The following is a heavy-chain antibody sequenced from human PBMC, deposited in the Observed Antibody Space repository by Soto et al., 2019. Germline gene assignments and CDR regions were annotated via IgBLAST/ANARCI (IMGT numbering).Heavy chain of an antibody. CDR3: ARVGDIVVVPDGAYYGMDV. Sequence: PGESLKISCKGSGYSFTSYWIGWVRQMPGKGLEWMGIIYPGDSDTRYSPSFQGQVTISADKSISTAYLQWSSLKASDTAMYYCARVGDIVVVPDGAYYGMDVWGQGTTVTVSS. CDR1: GYSFTSYW. D-gene: IGHD2-2*01. V-gene: IGHV5-51*01. J-gene: IGHJ6*02. CDR2: IYPGDSDT.